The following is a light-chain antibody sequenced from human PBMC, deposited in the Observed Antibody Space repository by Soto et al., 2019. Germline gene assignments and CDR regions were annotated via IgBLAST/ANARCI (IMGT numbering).Light chain of an antibody. V-gene: IGKV3-20*01. Sequence: EIVLTQSPGTLSLSPGERATLSCRASQGVSSTYLAWYQQKPGQAPRLLIYGASFRATGIPDRFSGSGSGTDFTITISRLEPEDFAVYYCQKFGGSSRTFGQGTKVEIK. CDR3: QKFGGSSRT. CDR1: QGVSSTY. CDR2: GAS. J-gene: IGKJ1*01.